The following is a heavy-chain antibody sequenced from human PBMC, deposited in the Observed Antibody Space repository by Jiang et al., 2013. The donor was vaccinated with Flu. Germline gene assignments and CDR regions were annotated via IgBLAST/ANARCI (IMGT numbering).Heavy chain of an antibody. V-gene: IGHV4-39*01. Sequence: GLVKPSQTLSLTCTVSGGSISSSSYYWGWIRQPPGKGLEWIGSIYYSGSTYYNPSLKSRVTISVDTSKNQFSLKLSSVTAADTAVYYCARLGDTFPIDYWGQGTLVTVSS. D-gene: IGHD3-10*01. CDR3: ARLGDTFPIDY. CDR2: IYYSGST. J-gene: IGHJ4*02. CDR1: GGSISSSSYY.